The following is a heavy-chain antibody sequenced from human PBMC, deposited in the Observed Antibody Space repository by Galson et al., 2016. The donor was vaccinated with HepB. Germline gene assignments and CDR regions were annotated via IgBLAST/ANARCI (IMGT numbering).Heavy chain of an antibody. D-gene: IGHD2-15*01. J-gene: IGHJ4*02. CDR2: VQYSGTT. V-gene: IGHV4-61*03. Sequence: ETLSLTCSVSGGSVSSGSYYWSWIRQSPGKGLEMLGYVQYSGTTNYNPSLKSRVTISVAPSKTHFSLKLDSVTAADTAVYYCAGYEVVSFDHWGQGTLVTVSS. CDR3: AGYEVVSFDH. CDR1: GGSVSSGSYY.